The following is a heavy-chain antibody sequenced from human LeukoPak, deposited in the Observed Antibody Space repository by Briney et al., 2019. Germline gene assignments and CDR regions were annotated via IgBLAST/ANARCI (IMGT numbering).Heavy chain of an antibody. CDR2: IYYSGST. D-gene: IGHD3-22*01. CDR1: GGSISSYY. J-gene: IGHJ4*02. Sequence: KASETLSLTCTVSGGSISSYYWSWIRQPPGKGLEWIGYIYYSGSTNYNPSLKSRVTISVDTSKNQFSLKLSSVTAADTAVYYCARRYYDSRLDYWGQGTLVTVSS. V-gene: IGHV4-59*08. CDR3: ARRYYDSRLDY.